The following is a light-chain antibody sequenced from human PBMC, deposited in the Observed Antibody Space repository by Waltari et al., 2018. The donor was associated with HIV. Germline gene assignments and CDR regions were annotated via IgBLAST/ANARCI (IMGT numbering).Light chain of an antibody. CDR1: RSDVGRYNY. Sequence: QSALTQPPSASGSPGQSVTISCTATRSDVGRYNYVSWYQQHPAKAPKLLIYEVSRRPSGVPDRFSGSKSGNTASLTVSGLQAEDEAEYYCSSYAGSNNLVFGGGTKLTVL. J-gene: IGLJ3*02. CDR2: EVS. CDR3: SSYAGSNNLV. V-gene: IGLV2-8*01.